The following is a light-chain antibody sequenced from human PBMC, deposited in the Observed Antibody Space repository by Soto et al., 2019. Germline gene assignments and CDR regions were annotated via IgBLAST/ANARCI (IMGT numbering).Light chain of an antibody. Sequence: QSALTQPASVSGSPGQWITISRTGTTSDVGGYNYVSWYQQHPGKAPKLIIYNVSNRPSGVSNRFSGSKSGNTASLTISGLQAEDGGHYYCSSFTSSNTVLFGGGTKLTVL. CDR1: TSDVGGYNY. V-gene: IGLV2-14*01. CDR3: SSFTSSNTVL. J-gene: IGLJ2*01. CDR2: NVS.